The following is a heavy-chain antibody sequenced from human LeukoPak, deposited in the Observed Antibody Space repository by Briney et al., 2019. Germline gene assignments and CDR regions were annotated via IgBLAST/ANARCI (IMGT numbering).Heavy chain of an antibody. J-gene: IGHJ4*02. CDR2: INPSSGGT. Sequence: ASVKVSCKASGYTFTGYYIHWVRQAPGQGLEWMGWINPSSGGTNYAQKFQGRVTMTRDTSISTAYMELSRLRSDDTAVYYCARDVGEYCSSTSCYASNYWGQGTLVTVSS. CDR3: ARDVGEYCSSTSCYASNY. V-gene: IGHV1-2*02. D-gene: IGHD2-2*01. CDR1: GYTFTGYY.